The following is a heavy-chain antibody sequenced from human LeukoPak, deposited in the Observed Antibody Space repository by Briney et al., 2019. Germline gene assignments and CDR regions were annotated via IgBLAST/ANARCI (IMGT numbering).Heavy chain of an antibody. J-gene: IGHJ4*02. D-gene: IGHD2-15*01. CDR1: GFIFSSND. CDR3: ARSHCSGGRCTLFDY. CDR2: IDTAGAT. Sequence: PGGSLRLSCAASGFIFSSNDMHWVRQPTGKGLEWVSGIDTAGATYYPGSVKGRFTISRENAKNSLYLQMNSLRTGDTAVYYCARSHCSGGRCTLFDYWGQGTLVTVSS. V-gene: IGHV3-13*01.